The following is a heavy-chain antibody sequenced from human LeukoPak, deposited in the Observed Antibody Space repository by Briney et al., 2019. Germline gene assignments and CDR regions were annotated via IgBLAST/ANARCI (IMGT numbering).Heavy chain of an antibody. CDR3: ARGQGAAAGAEIDY. J-gene: IGHJ4*02. V-gene: IGHV4-34*01. D-gene: IGHD6-13*01. CDR2: INHSGST. Sequence: PSETPSLTCAVYGGSFSGYYWSWIRQPPGKGLEWIGEINHSGSTNYNPSLKSRVTISVDTSKNQFSLNMNSVTAADTAVFYCARGQGAAAGAEIDYWGQGTLVTVSS. CDR1: GGSFSGYY.